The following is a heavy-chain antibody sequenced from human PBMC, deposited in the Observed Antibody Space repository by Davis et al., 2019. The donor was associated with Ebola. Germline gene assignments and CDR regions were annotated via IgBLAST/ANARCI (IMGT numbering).Heavy chain of an antibody. CDR3: AKDITCSSTSCYGGYYYYGMDV. J-gene: IGHJ6*04. Sequence: PGGSLRLSCAASGFTFDDYAMHWVRQAPGKGLEWVSGISWNSGSIGYADSVKGRFTISRDNAKNSLYLQMNSLRAEDTALYYCAKDITCSSTSCYGGYYYYGMDVWGKGTTVTVSS. V-gene: IGHV3-9*01. CDR2: ISWNSGSI. CDR1: GFTFDDYA. D-gene: IGHD2-2*01.